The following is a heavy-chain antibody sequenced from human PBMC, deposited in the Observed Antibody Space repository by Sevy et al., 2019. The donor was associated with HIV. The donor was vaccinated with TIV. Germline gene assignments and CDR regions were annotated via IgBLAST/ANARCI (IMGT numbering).Heavy chain of an antibody. CDR3: TRVRGLLGWFDS. J-gene: IGHJ5*01. CDR2: ISYDGSRT. CDR1: GFTFSDYT. V-gene: IGHV3-30*04. Sequence: GVSLRLSCAASGFTFSDYTIHWVRQAPGKGLEWVSVISYDGSRTSYADSVKGRFTISRDNSKNTLFLQMNSLRAEDTAVYYCTRVRGLLGWFDSWGQGTLVTVSS. D-gene: IGHD3-10*01.